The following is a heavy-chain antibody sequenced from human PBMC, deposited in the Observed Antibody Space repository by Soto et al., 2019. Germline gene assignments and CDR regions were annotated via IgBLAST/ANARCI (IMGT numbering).Heavy chain of an antibody. CDR3: ASERRPYYYDSSGYLNWFDP. Sequence: QVQLQESGPGLVKPSQTLSLTCTVSGGSISSGGYYWSWIRQHPGKGLEWIGYIYYSGSTYYNPSLKSRVTISVDTSKNQFSLKLSSVTAADTAVYYCASERRPYYYDSSGYLNWFDPWGQGTLVTVSS. CDR1: GGSISSGGYY. D-gene: IGHD3-22*01. CDR2: IYYSGST. V-gene: IGHV4-31*03. J-gene: IGHJ5*02.